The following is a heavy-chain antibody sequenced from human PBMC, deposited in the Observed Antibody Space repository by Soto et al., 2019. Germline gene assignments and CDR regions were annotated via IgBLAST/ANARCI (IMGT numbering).Heavy chain of an antibody. J-gene: IGHJ4*02. V-gene: IGHV3-23*01. D-gene: IGHD2-2*01. CDR3: AKVGTDIVVVPADYYFDY. Sequence: LRLSCAASGFTFSSYAMSWVRQAPGKGLEWVSAISGSGGSTYYADSVKGRFTISRDNSKNTLYLQMNSLRAEDTAVYYCAKVGTDIVVVPADYYFDYWGQGTLVTVSS. CDR2: ISGSGGST. CDR1: GFTFSSYA.